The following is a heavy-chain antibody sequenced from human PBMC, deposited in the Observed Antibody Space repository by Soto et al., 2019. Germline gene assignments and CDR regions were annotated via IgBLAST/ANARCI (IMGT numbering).Heavy chain of an antibody. CDR3: ARDPYQDCGGYYF. D-gene: IGHD2-21*02. CDR2: IYYIGGP. Sequence: STASGDSRRPCYYSWRWLRQPPGKGLEWIGYIYYIGGPYYNPSLQSRVTISMDTSKNQVSLTLTSVTAADTALYFCARDPYQDCGGYYF. CDR1: GDSRRPCYYS. V-gene: IGHV4-30-4*01. J-gene: IGHJ4*01.